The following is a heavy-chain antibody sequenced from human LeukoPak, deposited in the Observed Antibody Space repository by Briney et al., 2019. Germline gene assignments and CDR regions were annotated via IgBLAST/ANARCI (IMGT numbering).Heavy chain of an antibody. V-gene: IGHV4-59*01. J-gene: IGHJ4*02. Sequence: PSETLSLTCTVSGGSISSYYWSWIRQPPGKGLEWIGYIYYSGSTNYNPSLKSRVTISVDTSKSQFSLKLSSVTAADTAVYYCARGDRGYFDYWGQGTLATVSS. CDR2: IYYSGST. CDR3: ARGDRGYFDY. CDR1: GGSISSYY.